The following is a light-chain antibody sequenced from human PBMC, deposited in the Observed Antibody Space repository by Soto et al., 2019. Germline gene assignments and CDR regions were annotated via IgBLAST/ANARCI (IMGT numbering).Light chain of an antibody. V-gene: IGKV3-20*01. CDR1: QSVSSR. Sequence: EMVITHSPGTLSLSPGEIATLSFSSSQSVSSRLAWYQQKPGQAPRLLVSGASSRATGIPDRFSGSGFGTDFTLTISRLEPEDFALYYCQHYAGGSRITFGQGTRLEI. J-gene: IGKJ5*01. CDR2: GAS. CDR3: QHYAGGSRIT.